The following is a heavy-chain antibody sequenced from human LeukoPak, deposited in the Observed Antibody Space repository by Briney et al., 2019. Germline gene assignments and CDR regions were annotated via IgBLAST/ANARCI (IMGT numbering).Heavy chain of an antibody. CDR1: GFTFTTHW. D-gene: IGHD2-2*01. CDR2: IKPDGSDT. J-gene: IGHJ6*03. CDR3: ATRRCSIAACRASSHHCMDF. Sequence: PGGSLRLSCGASGFTFTTHWIHWVRQAPGKGLEWVSRIKPDGSDTNYADSVKGRFTISRDNAKNSLYLQMNSLRAEDTAVYYCATRRCSIAACRASSHHCMDFWGKGATVTVSS. V-gene: IGHV3-74*01.